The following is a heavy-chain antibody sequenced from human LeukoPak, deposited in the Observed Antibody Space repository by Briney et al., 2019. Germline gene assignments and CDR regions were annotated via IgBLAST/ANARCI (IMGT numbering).Heavy chain of an antibody. CDR1: GGSISSYY. V-gene: IGHV4-59*01. Sequence: SETLSLTCTVSGGSISSYYWSWIRQPPGKGLEWIGYINYSGSTNYNPSLKSRVTISVDTSKNQFSLKLSSVTAADTAVYYCARIMGDSSGYYYYDYWGQGTLVTVSS. CDR2: INYSGST. D-gene: IGHD3-22*01. CDR3: ARIMGDSSGYYYYDY. J-gene: IGHJ4*02.